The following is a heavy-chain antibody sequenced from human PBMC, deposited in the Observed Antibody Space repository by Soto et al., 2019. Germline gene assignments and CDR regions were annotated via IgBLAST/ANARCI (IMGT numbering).Heavy chain of an antibody. V-gene: IGHV3-30*18. CDR1: GFSFSKYA. D-gene: IGHD1-1*01. CDR2: VSNDGSSK. J-gene: IGHJ4*02. CDR3: AKDHGEGDWRDHVGD. Sequence: QVQLVESGGGVVQPGTSLRLSCAASGFSFSKYAMHWVRQASGEGLEWVAVVSNDGSSKYYGDSVKGRFTISRDNSQKTMYLQMNSLRPEDTAVYYCAKDHGEGDWRDHVGDWGKGTLVTVSS.